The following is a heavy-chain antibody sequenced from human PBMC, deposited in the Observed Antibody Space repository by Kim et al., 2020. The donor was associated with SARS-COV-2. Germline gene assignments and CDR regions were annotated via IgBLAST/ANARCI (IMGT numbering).Heavy chain of an antibody. Sequence: SETLSLTCSVSGDSMSPYFWHWIRQPPGKGLEWIGSVYYSGSTNYTPSLRGRVTMSVDTSKNQLSLKLSSVTAADTAVYYCARDSRPGVRGKFGLDVRGQGTQVTVSS. CDR1: GDSMSPYF. CDR3: ARDSRPGVRGKFGLDV. D-gene: IGHD3-10*02. V-gene: IGHV4-59*01. J-gene: IGHJ6*02. CDR2: VYYSGST.